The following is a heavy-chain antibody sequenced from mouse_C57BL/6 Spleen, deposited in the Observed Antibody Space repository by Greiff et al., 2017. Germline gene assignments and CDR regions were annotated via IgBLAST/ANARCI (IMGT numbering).Heavy chain of an antibody. CDR2: ISSGSSTI. Sequence: EVHLVESGGGLVQPGGSLTLSCAASGFTFSDYGMHWVRQAPEKGLEWVAYISSGSSTIYYADTVKGRFPIYRDNAKNTLFLQMTSLRSEDTAMYYWARHWDYFDYWGQGTTLTVSS. V-gene: IGHV5-17*01. J-gene: IGHJ2*01. CDR1: GFTFSDYG. CDR3: ARHWDYFDY. D-gene: IGHD4-1*01.